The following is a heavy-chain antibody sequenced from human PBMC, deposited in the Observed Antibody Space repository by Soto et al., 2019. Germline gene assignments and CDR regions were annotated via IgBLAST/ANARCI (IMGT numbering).Heavy chain of an antibody. CDR1: GFTFSSYG. Sequence: SLRLSCAASGFTFSSYGMHWVRQAPGKGLEWVAVISYDGSNKYYADSVKGRFTISRDNSKNTLYLQMNSLRAEDTAVYYCAKALSPYYDILTGYYKRYAFDIWGQGTMVTVSS. CDR3: AKALSPYYDILTGYYKRYAFDI. CDR2: ISYDGSNK. D-gene: IGHD3-9*01. J-gene: IGHJ3*02. V-gene: IGHV3-30*18.